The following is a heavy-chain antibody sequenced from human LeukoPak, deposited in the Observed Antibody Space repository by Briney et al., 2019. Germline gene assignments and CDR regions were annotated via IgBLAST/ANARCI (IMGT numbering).Heavy chain of an antibody. D-gene: IGHD6-19*01. CDR1: GFTVSSNY. V-gene: IGHV3-66*01. Sequence: GGSLRLSCAASGFTVSSNYMSWVRQAPGKGLEWVSVIYSGGSTYYADSVKGRFTISRDNSRNTLYLQMNSLRAEDTAVYYCARDVDSSGYNYYFDYWGQGTLVTVSS. CDR2: IYSGGST. J-gene: IGHJ4*02. CDR3: ARDVDSSGYNYYFDY.